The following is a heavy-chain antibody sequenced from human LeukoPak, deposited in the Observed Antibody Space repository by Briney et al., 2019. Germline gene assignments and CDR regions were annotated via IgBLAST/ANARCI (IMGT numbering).Heavy chain of an antibody. V-gene: IGHV3-23*01. Sequence: GGSLRLSCAASGFTFSSYAMSWVRQAPGKGLEWVSVISGSGGSTYYADSVKGRFTISRDNAKNSLYLQMNSLRAEDTPVYYCARSSCSGGSCYPDYWGQGALVTVSS. D-gene: IGHD2-15*01. CDR3: ARSSCSGGSCYPDY. CDR1: GFTFSSYA. CDR2: ISGSGGST. J-gene: IGHJ4*02.